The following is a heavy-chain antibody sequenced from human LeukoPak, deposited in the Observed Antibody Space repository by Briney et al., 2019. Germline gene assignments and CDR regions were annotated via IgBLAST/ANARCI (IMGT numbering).Heavy chain of an antibody. CDR3: AKMNVLTGYYAPNFDF. CDR2: VSGSGSST. CDR1: GFTFSSYA. J-gene: IGHJ4*02. D-gene: IGHD3-9*01. Sequence: GGSLRLSCAASGFTFSSYAMSWVRQAPSKGLDWVSVVSGSGSSTDYADSVKGRFTISRDNSKNTLYLQMSSLSAEDTAVYYCAKMNVLTGYYAPNFDFWGQGTLVTVSS. V-gene: IGHV3-23*01.